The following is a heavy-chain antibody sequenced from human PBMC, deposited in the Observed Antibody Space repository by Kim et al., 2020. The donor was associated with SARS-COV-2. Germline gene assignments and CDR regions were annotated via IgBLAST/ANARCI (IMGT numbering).Heavy chain of an antibody. D-gene: IGHD5-12*01. CDR3: AKAPDGSSVDF. J-gene: IGHJ4*02. CDR1: GFTFSNSA. V-gene: IGHV3-23*01. Sequence: GGSLRLSCAASGFTFSNSAMTWVRQAPGKGPEWVSGISGRGDSTYYADSVKGRFTISRDNSENTLSLQMNSLRAEDTAVYYCAKAPDGSSVDFWGQGTLVTVSS. CDR2: ISGRGDST.